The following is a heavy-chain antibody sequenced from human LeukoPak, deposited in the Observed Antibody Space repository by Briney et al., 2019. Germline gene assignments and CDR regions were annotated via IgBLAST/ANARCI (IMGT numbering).Heavy chain of an antibody. D-gene: IGHD5-24*01. V-gene: IGHV4-34*01. CDR2: INHSGST. J-gene: IGHJ4*02. CDR1: GGSFSGYC. Sequence: SETLSLTCAVYGGSFSGYCWSWIRQPPGKGLEWIGEINHSGSTNYNPSLKSRVTISVDTSKNQFSLKLSSVTAADTAVYYCARTPRDGYNSPYFDYWGQGTLVTVSS. CDR3: ARTPRDGYNSPYFDY.